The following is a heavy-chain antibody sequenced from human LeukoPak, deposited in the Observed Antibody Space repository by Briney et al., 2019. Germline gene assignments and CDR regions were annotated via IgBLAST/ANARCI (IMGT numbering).Heavy chain of an antibody. Sequence: GGSLRLSCAASGFTFSSYAMHWVRQAPGKGLEWVAVISYDGSNKYYADSVKGRFTISRDNSKNTLYLQMNSLRAEDTAVYYCAKAKTQAMLLPGNYWGQGTLVTVSS. D-gene: IGHD1-14*01. V-gene: IGHV3-30-3*01. J-gene: IGHJ4*02. CDR2: ISYDGSNK. CDR3: AKAKTQAMLLPGNY. CDR1: GFTFSSYA.